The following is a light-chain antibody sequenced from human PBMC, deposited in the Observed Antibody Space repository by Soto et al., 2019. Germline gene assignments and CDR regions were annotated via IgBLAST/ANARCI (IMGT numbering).Light chain of an antibody. J-gene: IGKJ4*01. CDR3: QQSGSSPLT. CDR2: DAS. V-gene: IGKV3-20*01. CDR1: QSVSSSY. Sequence: EIVLTQSPGTLSLSPGERATLSYSASQSVSSSYLAWYQQKPGQAPRLLIYDASSRATGIPDRFSGSGSGTDFTLTISRLEPDDFAVYYCQQSGSSPLTFGGGTKVEIK.